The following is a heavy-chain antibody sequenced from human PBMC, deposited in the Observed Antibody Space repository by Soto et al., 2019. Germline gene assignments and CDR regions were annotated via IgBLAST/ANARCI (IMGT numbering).Heavy chain of an antibody. Sequence: SETLSLTCAVSGGSISSSNWWSWVRQPPGKGLGWIGEIYHSGSTNYNPSLKSRVTISVDKSKNQFSLKLSSVTAADTAVYYCAGYDILTGYYYYGMDVWGQGTTVTVSS. V-gene: IGHV4-4*02. CDR1: GGSISSSNW. J-gene: IGHJ6*02. CDR2: IYHSGST. CDR3: AGYDILTGYYYYGMDV. D-gene: IGHD3-9*01.